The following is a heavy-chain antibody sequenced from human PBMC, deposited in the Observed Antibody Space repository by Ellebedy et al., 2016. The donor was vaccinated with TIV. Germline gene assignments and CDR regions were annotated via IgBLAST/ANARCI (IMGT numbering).Heavy chain of an antibody. CDR1: GLTFSSHA. CDR2: ISGSGGNT. V-gene: IGHV3-23*01. J-gene: IGHJ3*02. Sequence: GESLKISCAASGLTFSSHAMSWVRQAPGKGLEWVSSISGSGGNTYYADSVKGRFAISRDNSKNTVYLQMNSLRAEDTAVYYCARDPVGVGPAFNIWGQGTMVTVSS. CDR3: ARDPVGVGPAFNI. D-gene: IGHD4-23*01.